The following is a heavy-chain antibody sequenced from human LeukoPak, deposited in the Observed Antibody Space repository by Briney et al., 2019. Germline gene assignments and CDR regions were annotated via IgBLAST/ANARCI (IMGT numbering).Heavy chain of an antibody. V-gene: IGHV1-3*01. J-gene: IGHJ2*01. Sequence: ASVKVSCKASGYTFTSYAMHWVRQAPGQRLEWMGWINAGNGNTKYSQKFQGRVTITRDTSASTAYMEQSSLRSEDTAVYYCARGVNYGDYDWYFDLWGRGTLVTVSS. CDR2: INAGNGNT. CDR3: ARGVNYGDYDWYFDL. D-gene: IGHD4-17*01. CDR1: GYTFTSYA.